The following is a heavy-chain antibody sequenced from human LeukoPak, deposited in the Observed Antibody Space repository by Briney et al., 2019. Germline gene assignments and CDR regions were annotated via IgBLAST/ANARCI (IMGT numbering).Heavy chain of an antibody. Sequence: QPGGSLRLSCAASGFTFTRYWMSWVRQAPGKGLEWVANIKQDGSEKHYVDSVKGRFTISRDNAKNSLYLQMNSLRVGDTAVYYCAMDSYGPDDYWGQGTLVTVSS. V-gene: IGHV3-7*04. D-gene: IGHD3-16*01. CDR1: GFTFTRYW. CDR3: AMDSYGPDDY. J-gene: IGHJ4*02. CDR2: IKQDGSEK.